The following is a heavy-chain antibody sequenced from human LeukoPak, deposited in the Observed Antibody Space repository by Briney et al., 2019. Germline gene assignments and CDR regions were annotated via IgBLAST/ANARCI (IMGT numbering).Heavy chain of an antibody. CDR2: IYCSGNI. CDR3: TIQDPQTTGPEVMDV. J-gene: IGHJ6*01. CDR1: GGSISYYY. Sequence: SETLSLTCTVSGGSISYYYWSWIRESPGEGLGWIGYIYCSGNIKNNPSLTSRVTISVDTSMKQFSLKRRSVTAEDTPLYYSTIQDPQTTGPEVMDVWGRGTTVSVPS. D-gene: IGHD2/OR15-2a*01. V-gene: IGHV4-59*01.